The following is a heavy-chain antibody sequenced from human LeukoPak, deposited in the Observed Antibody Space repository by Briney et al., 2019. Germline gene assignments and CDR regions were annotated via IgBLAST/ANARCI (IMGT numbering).Heavy chain of an antibody. CDR1: GFTFSSYA. J-gene: IGHJ4*02. Sequence: GGSLRLSCAASGFTFSSYAMSWVRQAPGKGLEWVSAISGSGGSTYYADSVKGRFTISRDNSKNTLYLQMNSLRAEDTAVYYCAKHDAIVVRLERYFDYWGQGTLVTVSS. CDR3: AKHDAIVVRLERYFDY. V-gene: IGHV3-23*01. CDR2: ISGSGGST. D-gene: IGHD3-22*01.